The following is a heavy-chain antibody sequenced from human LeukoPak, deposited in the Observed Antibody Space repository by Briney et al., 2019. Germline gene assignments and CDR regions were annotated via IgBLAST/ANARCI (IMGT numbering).Heavy chain of an antibody. V-gene: IGHV3-21*01. CDR1: GFTFSTYS. D-gene: IGHD4-17*01. CDR3: ARDEGTTVTTYDY. Sequence: GGSLRLSCAASGFTFSTYSMNWVRQAPGKGLEWVSSISSSSSYIYYADSVKGRFTISRDNAKNSLYLQMNSLRAEDTAVYYCARDEGTTVTTYDYWGQGTLVTVSS. CDR2: ISSSSSYI. J-gene: IGHJ4*02.